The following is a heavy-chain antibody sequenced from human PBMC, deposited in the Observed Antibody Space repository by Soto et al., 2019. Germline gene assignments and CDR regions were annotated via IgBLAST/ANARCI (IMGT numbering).Heavy chain of an antibody. CDR2: FDPEDGET. V-gene: IGHV1-24*01. D-gene: IGHD1-7*01. Sequence: KGLEWMGGFDPEDGETIYAQKFQGRVTMTEDTSTDTAYMELSSLRSEDTAVYYCATPQVITGATLDYFDYWGKRTLVTV. CDR3: ATPQVITGATLDYFDY. J-gene: IGHJ4*02.